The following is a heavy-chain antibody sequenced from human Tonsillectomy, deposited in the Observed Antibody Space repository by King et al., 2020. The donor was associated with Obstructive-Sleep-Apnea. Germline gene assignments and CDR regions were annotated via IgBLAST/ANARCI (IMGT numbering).Heavy chain of an antibody. V-gene: IGHV5-51*01. Sequence: QLVQSGAEVKKPGESPKISCMASGYSFTNYWIGWVRQLPGKGLEWMGSIDPGDSDTRYSPSFQGQVPISFDKSINTAYLQWSSLKASDTAMYYCARHSEPSGYHLEFDNWGQGTLVTVSS. CDR3: ARHSEPSGYHLEFDN. D-gene: IGHD3-22*01. CDR2: IDPGDSDT. J-gene: IGHJ4*02. CDR1: GYSFTNYW.